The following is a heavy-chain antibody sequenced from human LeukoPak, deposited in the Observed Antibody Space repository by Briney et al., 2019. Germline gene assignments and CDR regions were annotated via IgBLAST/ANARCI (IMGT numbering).Heavy chain of an antibody. D-gene: IGHD2-8*02. V-gene: IGHV3-7*01. CDR1: GFTFSNYW. CDR3: ARAPATNEWRCMDY. J-gene: IGHJ4*02. CDR2: IKTDGSEK. Sequence: GGSLRLSCEGSGFTFSNYWMGWVRQAPGKGLQWVANIKTDGSEKYYVDSVKGRFTISRDNAKNSLYLQMNSLRAEDTAVYYCARAPATNEWRCMDYWGQGTLVTVSS.